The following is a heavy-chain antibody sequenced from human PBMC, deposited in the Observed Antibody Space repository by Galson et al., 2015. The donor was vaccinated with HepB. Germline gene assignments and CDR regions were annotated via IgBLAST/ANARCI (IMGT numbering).Heavy chain of an antibody. J-gene: IGHJ4*02. CDR2: ISSSSSYI. D-gene: IGHD6-13*01. V-gene: IGHV3-21*01. CDR1: GFTFSSYS. CDR3: AMGQQLDY. Sequence: SLRLSCAASGFTFSSYSMNWVRQAPGKGLEWVSSISSSSSYIYYADSVKGRFTISRDNAKNSLYLQTNSLRAEDTAVYYCAMGQQLDYWGQGTLVTVSS.